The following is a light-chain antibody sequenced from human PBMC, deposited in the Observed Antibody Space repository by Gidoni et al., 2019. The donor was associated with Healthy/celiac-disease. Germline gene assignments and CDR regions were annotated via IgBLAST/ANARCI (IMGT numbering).Light chain of an antibody. V-gene: IGKV1-39*01. J-gene: IGKJ2*04. Sequence: DIQMTQSPSSLSASVGDRVTITCRASQSISSYLNWYQQKPGKAPKLLIYAASSLQRGVPSRFSGSGSGTDFTLNISSLQPEDFATYYCQQSYSTPRSFGQXTKLEIK. CDR2: AAS. CDR1: QSISSY. CDR3: QQSYSTPRS.